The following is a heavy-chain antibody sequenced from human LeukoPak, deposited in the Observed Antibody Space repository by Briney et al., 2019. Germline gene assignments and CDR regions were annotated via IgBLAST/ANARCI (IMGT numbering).Heavy chain of an antibody. CDR1: GLTFINYG. CDR3: AKDGLNRGNYGGGWFDP. D-gene: IGHD1-26*01. CDR2: IRYDGSNK. J-gene: IGHJ5*02. V-gene: IGHV3-30*02. Sequence: GGSLRLSCEASGLTFINYGMHWVRQAPGRGLEWVALIRYDGSNKYYADSVKGRFTISRDNSKNTVYLQMNSLRADDTAVYYCAKDGLNRGNYGGGWFDPWGQGTLVTVSS.